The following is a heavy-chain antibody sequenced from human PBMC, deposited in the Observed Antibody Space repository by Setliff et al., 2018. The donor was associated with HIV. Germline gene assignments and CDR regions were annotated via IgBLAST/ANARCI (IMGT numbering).Heavy chain of an antibody. CDR3: ARQDYYYDSSGYYRWWEPVSWYFDL. J-gene: IGHJ2*01. Sequence: NPSETLSLTCAVYGGSFSGYYWSWIRQPPGKGLEWIGEINHSGSTNYNPSLKSRVTISVDTSKNQFSLKLSSVTAADTAVYYCARQDYYYDSSGYYRWWEPVSWYFDLWGRGTLVTVSS. V-gene: IGHV4-34*01. CDR2: INHSGST. CDR1: GGSFSGYY. D-gene: IGHD3-22*01.